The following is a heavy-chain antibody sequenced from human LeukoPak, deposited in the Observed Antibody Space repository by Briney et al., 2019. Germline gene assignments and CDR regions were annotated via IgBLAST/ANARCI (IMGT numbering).Heavy chain of an antibody. D-gene: IGHD4-23*01. Sequence: SETLSLTCTVSGVSISSYYWSWIRQPPGKGLEWIGSIHHSGSTNYNPSLKSRVTISLDTSKNQFSLKLSSVTAADTAVYYCARAYGGNSQYFQHWGQGTLVTVSS. CDR1: GVSISSYY. V-gene: IGHV4-38-2*02. CDR2: IHHSGST. CDR3: ARAYGGNSQYFQH. J-gene: IGHJ1*01.